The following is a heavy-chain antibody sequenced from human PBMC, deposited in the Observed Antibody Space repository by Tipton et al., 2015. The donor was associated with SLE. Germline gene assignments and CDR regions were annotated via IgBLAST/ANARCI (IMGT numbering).Heavy chain of an antibody. V-gene: IGHV4-34*09. J-gene: IGHJ4*02. CDR1: NGSFSAYY. Sequence: TLSLTCAVYNGSFSAYYWSRIRQPPGKGLEWIGQIDHSGSTYYNPSLKSRVTISVDTSKNQFSLKLSSVTAADTAVYYCARLLWFGEGDYWGQGTLVTVSS. CDR3: ARLLWFGEGDY. CDR2: IDHSGST. D-gene: IGHD3-10*01.